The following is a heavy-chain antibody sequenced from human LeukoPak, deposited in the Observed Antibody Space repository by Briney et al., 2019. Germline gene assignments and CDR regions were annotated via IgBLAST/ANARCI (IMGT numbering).Heavy chain of an antibody. CDR3: ARLPQRSDILTSYANSFDF. CDR1: GGSFSGNY. Sequence: SETLSLTCAVYGGSFSGNYWSWIRQPPGKGLEWIGDINHSGTTNYSPSLKSRVTISVDTSKNQFSLKLSSVTAADTAVFYCARLPQRSDILTSYANSFDFWGQGTLVTVSS. D-gene: IGHD3-9*01. J-gene: IGHJ4*02. V-gene: IGHV4-34*01. CDR2: INHSGTT.